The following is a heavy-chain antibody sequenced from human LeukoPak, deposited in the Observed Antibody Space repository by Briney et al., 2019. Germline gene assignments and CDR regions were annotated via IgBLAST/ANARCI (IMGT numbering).Heavy chain of an antibody. D-gene: IGHD2-15*01. V-gene: IGHV3-30*04. J-gene: IGHJ4*02. CDR2: ISYDGSNK. Sequence: GGSLSLSCAASGFTFSSYAMHWVRQAPGKGLEWVAVISYDGSNKYYADSVNVRFTISIDNSKNKLYMQMNSLRAEDTAVYYCARDSDRYCSGGSCYQIDYWGQETLVTVSS. CDR1: GFTFSSYA. CDR3: ARDSDRYCSGGSCYQIDY.